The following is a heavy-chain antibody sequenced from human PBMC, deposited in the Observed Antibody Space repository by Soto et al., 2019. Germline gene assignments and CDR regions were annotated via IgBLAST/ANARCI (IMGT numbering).Heavy chain of an antibody. V-gene: IGHV1-45*02. D-gene: IGHD7-27*01. CDR3: ARSATSGDQHFIHS. CDR2: ITPYNGNV. CDR1: GWIFTFKY. J-gene: IGHJ4*02. Sequence: QLQLLQSGAEVKKTGSSVKISCKTSGWIFTFKYLHWVRQAPGQGLEWLGWITPYNGNVKYAQHFQDRISLTRDNSLTPLFLELRNLRSEDTGLYYCARSATSGDQHFIHSWGQGTLVTVSS.